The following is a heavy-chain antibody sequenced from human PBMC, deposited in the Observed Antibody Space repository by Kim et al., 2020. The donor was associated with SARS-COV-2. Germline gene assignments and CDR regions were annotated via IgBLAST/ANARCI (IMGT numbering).Heavy chain of an antibody. CDR3: ARGILSDYGMDV. Sequence: GGSLRLSCAASGFTFSSYGMHWVRQAPGKGLEWVAVISYDGSNKYYADSVKGRFTISRDNSKNTLYLQMNSLRAEDTAVYYCARGILSDYGMDVWGQGTTVTVSS. D-gene: IGHD2-15*01. J-gene: IGHJ6*02. V-gene: IGHV3-33*05. CDR1: GFTFSSYG. CDR2: ISYDGSNK.